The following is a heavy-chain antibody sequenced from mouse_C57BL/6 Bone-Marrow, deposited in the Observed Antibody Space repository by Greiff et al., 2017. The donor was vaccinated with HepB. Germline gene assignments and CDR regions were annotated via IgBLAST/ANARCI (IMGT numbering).Heavy chain of an antibody. J-gene: IGHJ4*01. Sequence: VQLQQSGPELVKPGASVKISCKASGYTFTDYYINWVKQRPGQGLEWIGWIFPGSGSTYYNEKFKGKATLTVDKSSSTAYMLLSSLTSEDSAVYFCARLGGLLWFRYAMDYWGQGTSVTVSS. V-gene: IGHV1-75*01. CDR3: ARLGGLLWFRYAMDY. CDR1: GYTFTDYY. D-gene: IGHD2-2*01. CDR2: IFPGSGST.